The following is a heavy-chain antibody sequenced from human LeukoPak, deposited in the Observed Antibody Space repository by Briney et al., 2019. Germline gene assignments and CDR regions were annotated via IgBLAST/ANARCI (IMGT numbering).Heavy chain of an antibody. D-gene: IGHD1-26*01. J-gene: IGHJ4*02. CDR3: ARDEKTGSVDY. CDR1: GGSISSGGYY. Sequence: SETLSLTCTVSGGSISSGGYYWSWIRQHPGKGLEWIGYIYYSGSTYYNPSLKSRVTISVDTSKNQFSPKLSSVTAADTAVYYCARDEKTGSVDYWGQGTLVTVSS. CDR2: IYYSGST. V-gene: IGHV4-31*03.